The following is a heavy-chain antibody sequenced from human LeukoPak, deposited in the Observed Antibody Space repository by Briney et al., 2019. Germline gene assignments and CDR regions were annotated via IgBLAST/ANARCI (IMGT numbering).Heavy chain of an antibody. D-gene: IGHD2-15*01. V-gene: IGHV1-18*01. Sequence: ASVKVSCKASGYTFTSYGISWVRQAPGQGLEWMGRISDYNGNTNYAQKLQGRVTMTTDTSTSTAYMELRSLRSDDTAVYYCARDSPIAVVVAANNWFDPWGQGTLVTVSS. J-gene: IGHJ5*02. CDR3: ARDSPIAVVVAANNWFDP. CDR1: GYTFTSYG. CDR2: ISDYNGNT.